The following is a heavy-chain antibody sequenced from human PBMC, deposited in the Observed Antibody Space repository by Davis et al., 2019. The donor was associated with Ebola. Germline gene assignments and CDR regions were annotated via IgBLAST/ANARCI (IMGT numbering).Heavy chain of an antibody. CDR1: GGSISSSNW. Sequence: MPSETLSLTCAVSGGSISSSNWWSWVRQPPGKGLAWIGEIYHSGSTNYNPSLKSRVTISVDKSKNQFSLKLSSVTAADTAGYYCARDATMVRGSWFDPWGQGTLVTVSS. V-gene: IGHV4-4*02. CDR3: ARDATMVRGSWFDP. D-gene: IGHD3-10*01. J-gene: IGHJ5*02. CDR2: IYHSGST.